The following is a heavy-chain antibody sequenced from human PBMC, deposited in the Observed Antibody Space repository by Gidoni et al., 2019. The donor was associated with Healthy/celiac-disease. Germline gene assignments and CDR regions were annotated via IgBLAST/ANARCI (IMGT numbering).Heavy chain of an antibody. CDR1: GFTFSSYW. D-gene: IGHD3-16*01. CDR2: IKQDGSEK. V-gene: IGHV3-7*04. Sequence: EVQLVESGGGLVQPEGSLRLSCAASGFTFSSYWMSWVRQAPGKGLEWVANIKQDGSEKYYVDSVKGRFTISRDNAKNSLYLKMNSLRAEDTAVYYCARVGDRKFFFDYWGQGTLVTVSS. CDR3: ARVGDRKFFFDY. J-gene: IGHJ4*02.